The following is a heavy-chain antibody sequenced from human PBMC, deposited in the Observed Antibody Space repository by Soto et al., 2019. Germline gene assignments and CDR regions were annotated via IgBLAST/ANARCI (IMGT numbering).Heavy chain of an antibody. J-gene: IGHJ2*01. CDR3: ARVDYGDYGWYFDL. CDR1: GYTFTSYY. CDR2: INPSGGAT. D-gene: IGHD4-17*01. Sequence: ASVKVSCKASGYTFTSYYMHWVRQAPGQGLEWMGIINPSGGATSYADSVKGRFTISRDNSKDILYLQMNSLRAEDTAVYYCARVDYGDYGWYFDLWGRGTLVTVSS. V-gene: IGHV1-46*04.